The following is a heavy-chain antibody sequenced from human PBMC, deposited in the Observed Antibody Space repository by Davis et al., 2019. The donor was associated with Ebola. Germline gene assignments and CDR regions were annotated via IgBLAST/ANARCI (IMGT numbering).Heavy chain of an antibody. Sequence: GESLKISCKGSGYTFTNHWIVWVRQLPGKGLEWMGIIYPGDSDARYSPSFQGQVTISADKSTSTAYLQWSSLKASDTAMYYCARYYYASGSYYRFYYYYGMDVWAKGQWSPSL. D-gene: IGHD3-10*01. CDR2: IYPGDSDA. V-gene: IGHV5-51*01. CDR3: ARYYYASGSYYRFYYYYGMDV. J-gene: IGHJ6*02. CDR1: GYTFTNHW.